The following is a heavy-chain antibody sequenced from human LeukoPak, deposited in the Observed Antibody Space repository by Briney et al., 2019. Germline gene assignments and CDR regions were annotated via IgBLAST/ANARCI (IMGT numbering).Heavy chain of an antibody. CDR2: ISYDGSNK. J-gene: IGHJ4*02. CDR1: GFTFSNAW. D-gene: IGHD3-3*01. Sequence: GGSLRLSCAASGFTFSNAWMNWVRQAPGKGLEWVAVISYDGSNKYYADSVKGRFTISRDNSKNTLYLQMNSLRAEDTAVYYCAKTSGYYYFDYWGQGTLVTVSS. CDR3: AKTSGYYYFDY. V-gene: IGHV3-30*18.